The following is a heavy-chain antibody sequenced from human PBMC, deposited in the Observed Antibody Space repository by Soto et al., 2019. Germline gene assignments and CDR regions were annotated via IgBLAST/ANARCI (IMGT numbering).Heavy chain of an antibody. CDR3: ARGVPTVTTFAY. Sequence: SETLSLTCTVSGGSVSSGSYYWSWFRQPPGKGLEWIGYIYYSGSTNYNPSLKSRVTISVDTSKNQFSLKLSSVTAADTAVYYCARGVPTVTTFAYWGQVTLVSVS. CDR2: IYYSGST. V-gene: IGHV4-61*01. CDR1: GGSVSSGSYY. D-gene: IGHD4-17*01. J-gene: IGHJ1*01.